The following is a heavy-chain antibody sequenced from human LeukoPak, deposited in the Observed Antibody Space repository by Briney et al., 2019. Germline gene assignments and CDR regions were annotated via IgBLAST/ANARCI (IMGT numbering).Heavy chain of an antibody. CDR3: ARDKYTGYETFDY. J-gene: IGHJ4*02. D-gene: IGHD5-12*01. Sequence: ASVKVSCKASGYTFTGYYIHWVRQAPGQGLEWMGWINPNNGGTNYAQKFQGRVTMTRDTSISTAYMELNRLTSDDTAVYYCARDKYTGYETFDYWDQGTPVTVSS. CDR1: GYTFTGYY. CDR2: INPNNGGT. V-gene: IGHV1-2*02.